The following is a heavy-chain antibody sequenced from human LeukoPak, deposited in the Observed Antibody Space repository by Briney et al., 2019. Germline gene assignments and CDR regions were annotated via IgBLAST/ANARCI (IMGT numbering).Heavy chain of an antibody. Sequence: SETLSLTCTVSGGSISSGGYYWSWIRQPPGKGLEWIGYIYHSGSTYYNPSLKSRVTKSVDTSKNQFSLKLSSVTAADTAVYYCARAEWRDGYRNFDYWGQGTLVTVSS. CDR1: GGSISSGGYY. CDR2: IYHSGST. V-gene: IGHV4-30-2*01. CDR3: ARAEWRDGYRNFDY. J-gene: IGHJ4*02. D-gene: IGHD5-24*01.